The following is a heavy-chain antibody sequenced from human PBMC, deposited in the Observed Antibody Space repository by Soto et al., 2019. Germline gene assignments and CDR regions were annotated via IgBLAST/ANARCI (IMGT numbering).Heavy chain of an antibody. J-gene: IGHJ6*02. V-gene: IGHV3-21*01. CDR2: ISSSSSYI. Sequence: GGSLRLSCAASGFTFSSYSMNWVRQAPGKGLEWVSSISSSSSYIYYADSVKGRFTISRDNAKNSLYLQMNSLRAEDTAVYYCAREESGYDFPAYYYYGMDVWGQGTTVTSP. CDR1: GFTFSSYS. CDR3: AREESGYDFPAYYYYGMDV. D-gene: IGHD5-12*01.